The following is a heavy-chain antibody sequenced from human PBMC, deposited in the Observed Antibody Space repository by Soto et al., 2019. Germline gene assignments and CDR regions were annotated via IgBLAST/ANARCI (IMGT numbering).Heavy chain of an antibody. V-gene: IGHV1-46*01. Sequence: VASVKVSCEASGYTFTSYYMHWVRQAPGQGLEWMGIINPSGGSTSYAQKFQGRVTMTRDTSTSTVYMELSSLRAEDTAVYYCATHNRHYYDSSGYIGPLDYWGQGTLVTVSS. CDR3: ATHNRHYYDSSGYIGPLDY. CDR1: GYTFTSYY. CDR2: INPSGGST. J-gene: IGHJ4*02. D-gene: IGHD3-22*01.